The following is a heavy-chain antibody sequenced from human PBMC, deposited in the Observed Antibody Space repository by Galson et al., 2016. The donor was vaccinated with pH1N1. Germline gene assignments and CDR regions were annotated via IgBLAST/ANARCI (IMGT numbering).Heavy chain of an antibody. CDR3: ARRYYFDY. V-gene: IGHV1-46*01. Sequence: SVKVSCKASGYSVTRYYMHWVRQAPGQGLEWMGIFDPSDGTTTYSQKFQGRISLTRDTSTNSVHMELTTLRPDDSATYFCARRYYFDYWGQGTLVTVSS. J-gene: IGHJ4*02. CDR2: FDPSDGTT. CDR1: GYSVTRYY.